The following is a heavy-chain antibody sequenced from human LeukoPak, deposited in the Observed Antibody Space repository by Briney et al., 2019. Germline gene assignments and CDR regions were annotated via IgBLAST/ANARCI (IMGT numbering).Heavy chain of an antibody. V-gene: IGHV3-48*04. D-gene: IGHD5-12*01. J-gene: IGHJ4*02. Sequence: FTFSSYSMNWFRQPPGKGLEWVSYISSSSSTIYYAASVKGRFTISRDNAKNSLYLQMNSLRAEDTAVYYCAREYSGYDYFDYWGQGTLVTVSS. CDR3: AREYSGYDYFDY. CDR2: ISSSSSTI. CDR1: FTFSSYS.